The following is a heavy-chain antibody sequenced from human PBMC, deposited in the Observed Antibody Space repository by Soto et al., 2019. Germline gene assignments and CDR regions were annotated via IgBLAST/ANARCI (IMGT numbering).Heavy chain of an antibody. CDR2: ISYDGSNK. Sequence: PXGSLRLSYAASGFTFSSYWMHWVRQAPGKGLEWVAVISYDGSNKYYADSVKGRFTISRDNSKNTLYLQMKSLRAEDTAVYYCAKGDYYDSPYYFDYWGQGTLVTVSS. CDR3: AKGDYYDSPYYFDY. V-gene: IGHV3-30*18. CDR1: GFTFSSYW. D-gene: IGHD3-22*01. J-gene: IGHJ4*02.